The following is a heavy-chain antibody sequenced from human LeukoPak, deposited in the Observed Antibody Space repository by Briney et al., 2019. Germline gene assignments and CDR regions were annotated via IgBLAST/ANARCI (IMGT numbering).Heavy chain of an antibody. CDR2: IKEDGSDK. Sequence: PGGSLRLSCAASGFTFSIYWMTWVRQAPGKGLEWVANIKEDGSDKYYVDSVKGRFTISRDNAKNSLYLQMNTLRVEDTAVYYCARERKSGWLQRTYDFDYWGQGTLVTVSS. CDR3: ARERKSGWLQRTYDFDY. J-gene: IGHJ4*02. D-gene: IGHD6-19*01. V-gene: IGHV3-7*01. CDR1: GFTFSIYW.